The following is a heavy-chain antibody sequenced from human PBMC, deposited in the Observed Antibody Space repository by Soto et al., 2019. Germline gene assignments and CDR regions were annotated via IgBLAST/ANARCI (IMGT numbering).Heavy chain of an antibody. J-gene: IGHJ5*02. CDR1: GFTFSTFG. CDR2: ISASGGAT. Sequence: EVQLLESGGGLVQPGGSLRLSCAASGFTFSTFGMSWVRQAPGRGLEWVSTISASGGATYYADSVRGRFTVSRDNSKTTLYLQMNSLRAEDTVVYYCAKGMPLTLFDLWGQGTLVTVSS. D-gene: IGHD2-2*01. V-gene: IGHV3-23*01. CDR3: AKGMPLTLFDL.